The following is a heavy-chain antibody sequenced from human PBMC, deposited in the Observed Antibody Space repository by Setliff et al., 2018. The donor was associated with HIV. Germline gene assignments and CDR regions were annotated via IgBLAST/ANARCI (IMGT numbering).Heavy chain of an antibody. CDR3: ARDHRPNYYDNSGSPGY. Sequence: ASVKVSCKSSGYTFTSYTMHWVRQAPGQRLEWMGRINAGNGNTKYSQKFQGRVTITRDTSATTAYMELSSLRSEDTAVYYCARDHRPNYYDNSGSPGYCGQGTQVTVSS. CDR2: INAGNGNT. CDR1: GYTFTSYT. V-gene: IGHV1-3*01. D-gene: IGHD3-22*01. J-gene: IGHJ4*02.